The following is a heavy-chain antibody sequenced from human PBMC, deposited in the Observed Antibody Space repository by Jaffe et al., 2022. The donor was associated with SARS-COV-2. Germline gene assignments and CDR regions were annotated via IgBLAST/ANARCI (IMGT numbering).Heavy chain of an antibody. J-gene: IGHJ4*02. CDR2: ISGNGGAT. CDR3: AKEGYSSGYWGEFDY. D-gene: IGHD5-18*01. Sequence: EVQLLESGGGLVQSGGSLRLSCAASGITFSIYAMSWVRQAPGKGLEWVSAISGNGGATYYADSVKGRFTISRDNSKNTLYLQMNSLRAEDTAVYYCAKEGYSSGYWGEFDYWGQGTLVTVSS. CDR1: GITFSIYA. V-gene: IGHV3-23*01.